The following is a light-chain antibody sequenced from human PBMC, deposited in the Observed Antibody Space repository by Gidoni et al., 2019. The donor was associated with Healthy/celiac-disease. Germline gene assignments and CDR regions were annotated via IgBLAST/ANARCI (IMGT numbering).Light chain of an antibody. Sequence: DIQLTQSPSFLSASVGDRVTITCRASQDIGSHIAWYQQKPGKAPKLLIYYAFILQSGVPSRFSGRGSGTEFSLTISSLQPGDFATYYCQQANSHLALTFGGGTKVDI. CDR1: QDIGSH. CDR2: YAF. V-gene: IGKV1-9*01. CDR3: QQANSHLALT. J-gene: IGKJ4*01.